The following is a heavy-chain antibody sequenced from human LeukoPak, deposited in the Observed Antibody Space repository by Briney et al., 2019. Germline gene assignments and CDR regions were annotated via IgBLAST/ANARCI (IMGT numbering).Heavy chain of an antibody. CDR2: IYSCGTT. J-gene: IGHJ5*02. V-gene: IGHV3-53*01. D-gene: IGHD3-22*01. Sequence: GGYLLLSCGASGFVVSSNYMSWVHRAPGEGGEGVSFIYSCGTTYYADSVNGRFTISRDNSKNTLYLQMNSLRVEDTAVYYCARDEHYYDSIPTWGQGTLVTVSS. CDR3: ARDEHYYDSIPT. CDR1: GFVVSSNY.